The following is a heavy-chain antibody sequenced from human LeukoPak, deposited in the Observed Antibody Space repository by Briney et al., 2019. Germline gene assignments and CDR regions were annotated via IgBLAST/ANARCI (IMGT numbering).Heavy chain of an antibody. D-gene: IGHD6-19*01. V-gene: IGHV4-34*01. CDR3: ASQGYSSGRDY. J-gene: IGHJ4*02. Sequence: SETLSLTCAVCGGSFSGYYWSWIRQPPGKGLEWIGEINHSGSTNYNPSLKSRVTISVDTSKNQFSLKLSSVTAADTAVYYCASQGYSSGRDYWGQGTLVTVSS. CDR1: GGSFSGYY. CDR2: INHSGST.